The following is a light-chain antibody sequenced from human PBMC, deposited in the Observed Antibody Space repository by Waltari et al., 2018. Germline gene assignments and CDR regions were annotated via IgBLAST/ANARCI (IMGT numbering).Light chain of an antibody. CDR3: SSHTSTVPHV. CDR2: EVS. J-gene: IGLJ1*01. CDR1: SNDVGGYGY. V-gene: IGLV2-14*01. Sequence: QSALTQPAFVSGSPGQSITISCTGTSNDVGGYGYVSWYQQYPGKAPQLVIYEVSYRAPGISTRFSGSKSGDTAALTISGLQAEDEADYYCSSHTSTVPHVFGTGTRVTVV.